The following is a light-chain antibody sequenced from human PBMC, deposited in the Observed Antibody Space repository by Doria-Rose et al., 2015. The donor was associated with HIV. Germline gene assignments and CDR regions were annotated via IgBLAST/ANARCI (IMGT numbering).Light chain of an antibody. CDR1: KLGDKY. CDR3: QAWDSTTAV. V-gene: IGLV3-1*01. CDR2: QDN. J-gene: IGLJ2*01. Sequence: VLTQPPSVSVSPGQTASITCSGDKLGDKYACWYQQQPGQSPVVVLYQDNKRPPGIPERFSGSNSGNTATLTISGTQAMDEAAYYCQAWDSTTAVFGGGTKLTVL.